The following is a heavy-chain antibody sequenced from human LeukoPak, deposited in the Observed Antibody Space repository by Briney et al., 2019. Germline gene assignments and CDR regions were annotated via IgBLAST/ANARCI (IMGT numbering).Heavy chain of an antibody. CDR2: IIPILGIA. J-gene: IGHJ4*02. CDR1: GGTFSSYA. CDR3: AREAHYYDSSGYLGY. D-gene: IGHD3-22*01. Sequence: ASVKVCCKASGGTFSSYAISWVRQAPGQGLEWMGRIIPILGIANYAQKFQGRVTITADKSTSTAYMELSSLRSEDTAVYYCAREAHYYDSSGYLGYWGQGTLVTVSS. V-gene: IGHV1-69*04.